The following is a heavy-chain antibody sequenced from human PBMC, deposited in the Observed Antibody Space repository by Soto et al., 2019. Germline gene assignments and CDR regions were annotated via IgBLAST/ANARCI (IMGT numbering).Heavy chain of an antibody. J-gene: IGHJ6*02. D-gene: IGHD1-1*01. Sequence: GSLRLSCAASGFTFSSYGMHWVRQAPGKGLEWVAVISYDGSNKYYADSVKGRFTISRDNSKNTLYLQMNSLRAEDTAVYYCAKDVRLERRHYYYYYGMDVWGQGTTVTVSS. CDR3: AKDVRLERRHYYYYYGMDV. V-gene: IGHV3-30*18. CDR1: GFTFSSYG. CDR2: ISYDGSNK.